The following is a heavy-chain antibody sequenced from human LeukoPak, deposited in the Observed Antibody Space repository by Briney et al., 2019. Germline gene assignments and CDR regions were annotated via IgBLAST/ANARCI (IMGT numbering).Heavy chain of an antibody. CDR1: GFTFSSYA. Sequence: GGSLRLSCAASGFTFSSYAMSWVRQAPGKGLEWVSGISGSDGSTYYADSVKGRFTISRDNSKNTLHLQMNSLRAEDMAVYYCAKDGGQGADYWGQGTLVTVSS. J-gene: IGHJ4*02. V-gene: IGHV3-23*01. CDR3: AKDGGQGADY. CDR2: ISGSDGST. D-gene: IGHD3-16*01.